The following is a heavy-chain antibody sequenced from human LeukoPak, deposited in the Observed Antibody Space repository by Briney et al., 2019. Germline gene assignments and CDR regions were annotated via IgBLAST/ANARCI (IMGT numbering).Heavy chain of an antibody. CDR3: ASTPSGYDLGGAFDI. D-gene: IGHD5-12*01. CDR1: GGSISSHY. Sequence: PSETLSLTCTVSGGSISSHYWSWIRQPPGKGLEWMGYIYYSGSTNYNPSLKSRVTISVDTSKNQFSLKLSSVTAADTAVYYCASTPSGYDLGGAFDIWGQGTMVTVSS. V-gene: IGHV4-59*11. J-gene: IGHJ3*02. CDR2: IYYSGST.